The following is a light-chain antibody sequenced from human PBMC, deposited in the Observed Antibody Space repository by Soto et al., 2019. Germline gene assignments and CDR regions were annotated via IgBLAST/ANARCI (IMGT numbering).Light chain of an antibody. Sequence: SLLRLPPSVYEAPGQSFSISCTGSISNIGAGYDVHWYQQLPGTAPKLLIYAKRNRPAGVPDRFYASKSGTSASLAITGLQAEDEADYYCQSHDSSPSGYVFGTGTKVTV. CDR2: AKR. CDR1: ISNIGAGYD. J-gene: IGLJ1*01. V-gene: IGLV1-40*01. CDR3: QSHDSSPSGYV.